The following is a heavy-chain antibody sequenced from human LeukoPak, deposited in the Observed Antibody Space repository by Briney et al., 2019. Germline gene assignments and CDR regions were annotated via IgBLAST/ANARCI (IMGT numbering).Heavy chain of an antibody. Sequence: GGSLRLSCAASGFTFSSYWMSWVRQAPGKGLEWVANIKQDGSEKYYVHSVKGRFTISRDNAKNSLYLQMNSLRAEDTAVYYCARSKNMITFGGVIEVFDYWGQGTLVTVSS. D-gene: IGHD3-16*02. J-gene: IGHJ4*02. V-gene: IGHV3-7*01. CDR2: IKQDGSEK. CDR3: ARSKNMITFGGVIEVFDY. CDR1: GFTFSSYW.